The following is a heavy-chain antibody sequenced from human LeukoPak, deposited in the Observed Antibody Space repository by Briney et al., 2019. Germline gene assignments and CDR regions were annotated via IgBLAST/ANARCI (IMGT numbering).Heavy chain of an antibody. CDR1: GFTFSYYN. CDR3: AKHYSSSWHYFDY. CDR2: ISSSSSYI. Sequence: PGGSLRLSCAASGFTFSYYNMNWVRQAPGKGLEWVSSISSSSSYIYYADSVKGRFTISRDNSKNTLYLQMNSLRAEDTALYYCAKHYSSSWHYFDYWGQGTLVTVSS. V-gene: IGHV3-21*04. D-gene: IGHD6-13*01. J-gene: IGHJ4*02.